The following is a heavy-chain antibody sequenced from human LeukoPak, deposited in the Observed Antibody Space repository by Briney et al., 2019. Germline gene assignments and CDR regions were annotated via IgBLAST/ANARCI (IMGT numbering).Heavy chain of an antibody. D-gene: IGHD2-2*01. V-gene: IGHV4-34*01. CDR1: GGSFSGYY. J-gene: IGHJ4*02. CDR3: ARGYSRPRYCSSTSCPGSPFYY. Sequence: PSETLSLTCAVYGGSFSGYYWSWIRQPPGKGLEWIGEINRSGSTNYNPSLKSRVTISVDTSKNQFSLKLSSVTAADTAVYYCARGYSRPRYCSSTSCPGSPFYYWGQGTLVTVSS. CDR2: INRSGST.